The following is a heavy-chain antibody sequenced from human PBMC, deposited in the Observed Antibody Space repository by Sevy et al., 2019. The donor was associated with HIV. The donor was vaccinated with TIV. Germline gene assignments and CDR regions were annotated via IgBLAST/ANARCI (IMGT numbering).Heavy chain of an antibody. CDR3: AAQTLYDSSGYYYAIDAFDI. J-gene: IGHJ3*02. CDR1: GFTVSSNY. D-gene: IGHD3-22*01. CDR2: IYSGGST. V-gene: IGHV3-53*01. Sequence: GGSLRLSCAASGFTVSSNYMSWVRQAPGKGLEWVSVIYSGGSTYYADSVKGRFTISRDNSKNTLYLQMNSLRTEDTALYYCAAQTLYDSSGYYYAIDAFDIWGQGTMVTVSS.